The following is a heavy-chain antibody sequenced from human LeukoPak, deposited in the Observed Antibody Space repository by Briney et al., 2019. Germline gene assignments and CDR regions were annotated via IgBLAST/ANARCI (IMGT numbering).Heavy chain of an antibody. Sequence: ASVKVSCKASGYTFTSYYMHWVRQAPGQGLEWMGWINPNSGGTNYAQKFQGRVTMTRDTSISTAYMELSRLRSDDTAVYYCARDRRDMIVVVSWFDPWGQGTLVTVSS. CDR3: ARDRRDMIVVVSWFDP. CDR2: INPNSGGT. J-gene: IGHJ5*02. V-gene: IGHV1-2*02. D-gene: IGHD3-22*01. CDR1: GYTFTSYY.